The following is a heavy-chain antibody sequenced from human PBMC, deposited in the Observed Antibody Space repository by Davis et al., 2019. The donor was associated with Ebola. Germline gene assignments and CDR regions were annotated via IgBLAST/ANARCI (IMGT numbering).Heavy chain of an antibody. CDR1: GGSFSGYY. D-gene: IGHD4-17*01. Sequence: MPSETLSLTCAVYGGSFSGYYWSWIRQPPGKGLEWIGEINHSGSTYYNTSLKSRVTISVDTSKNQFSLKLSSVTAADTAVYYCARGDYEGYFDYWGQGTLVTVSS. J-gene: IGHJ4*02. V-gene: IGHV4-34*01. CDR3: ARGDYEGYFDY. CDR2: INHSGST.